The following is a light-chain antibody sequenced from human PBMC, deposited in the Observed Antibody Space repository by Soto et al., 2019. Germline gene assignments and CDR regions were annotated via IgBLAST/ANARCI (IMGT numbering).Light chain of an antibody. CDR1: QRISNN. CDR2: GAS. CDR3: QQYNNWWT. Sequence: EIGMTQSPATLSVSPGERATLSCRAMQRISNNLAWYHQRPGQAPRLIIYGASTRATGIPARFSGSGSGTGFTLTISSLQSEKFAVYYCQQYNNWWTFGQGTRVPIK. V-gene: IGKV3-15*01. J-gene: IGKJ1*01.